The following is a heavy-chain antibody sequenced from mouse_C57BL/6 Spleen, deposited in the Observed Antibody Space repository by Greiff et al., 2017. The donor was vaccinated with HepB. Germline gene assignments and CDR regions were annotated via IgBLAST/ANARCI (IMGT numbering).Heavy chain of an antibody. Sequence: EVQLVESGGGLVKPGGSLKLSCAASGFTFSSYAMSWVRQTPEKRLEWVATISDGGSYTYYPDNVKGRFTISRDNAKNNLYLQMSHLKSEDTAMYYCARDLSYDATTGYFDYWGQGTTLTVSS. CDR3: ARDLSYDATTGYFDY. D-gene: IGHD6-1*01. V-gene: IGHV5-4*01. CDR2: ISDGGSYT. CDR1: GFTFSSYA. J-gene: IGHJ2*01.